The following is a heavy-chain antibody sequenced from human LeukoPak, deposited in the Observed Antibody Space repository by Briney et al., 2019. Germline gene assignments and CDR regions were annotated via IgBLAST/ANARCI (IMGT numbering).Heavy chain of an antibody. J-gene: IGHJ4*02. CDR2: ISAYNGNT. CDR3: ARDDLETDYDFWSGTLFDY. D-gene: IGHD3-3*01. Sequence: GASVKVSCKASGYTFTSYGISWVRQAPGQGLEWMGWISAYNGNTNYAQKLQGRDTMTTDTSTSTAYMELRSLRSDDTAVYYCARDDLETDYDFWSGTLFDYWGQGTLVTVSS. CDR1: GYTFTSYG. V-gene: IGHV1-18*01.